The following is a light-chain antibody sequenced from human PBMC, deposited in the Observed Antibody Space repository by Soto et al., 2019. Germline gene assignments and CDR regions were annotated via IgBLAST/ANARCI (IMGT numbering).Light chain of an antibody. V-gene: IGKV1-27*01. Sequence: DIQMTQSPSSLSASVGDRVTITCRASQGISNYLAWYRQKPGKVPKLLIYVASTLQSGVPSRFSGSGSGTDFTLTISSLQPEDVATYYCQKYNSAPLLTFGGGTKVEIK. CDR1: QGISNY. CDR2: VAS. J-gene: IGKJ4*01. CDR3: QKYNSAPLLT.